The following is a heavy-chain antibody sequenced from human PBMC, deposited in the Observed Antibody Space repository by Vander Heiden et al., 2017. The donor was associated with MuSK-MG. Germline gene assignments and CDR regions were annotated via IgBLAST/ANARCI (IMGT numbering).Heavy chain of an antibody. J-gene: IGHJ4*02. CDR2: IYYSGST. D-gene: IGHD2-21*01. V-gene: IGHV4-39*07. CDR3: ARVGTVANFDY. CDR1: GGSITSSGSY. Sequence: QLQLQESGPGLVKPSETLSLTCTVSGGSITSSGSYWGWVRQSPGKGLEWIGSIYYSGSTYYNPSLKSRVAISEDTSKNQFSLKVNSVTAADTAVYYCARVGTVANFDYWGQGTLVTVSS.